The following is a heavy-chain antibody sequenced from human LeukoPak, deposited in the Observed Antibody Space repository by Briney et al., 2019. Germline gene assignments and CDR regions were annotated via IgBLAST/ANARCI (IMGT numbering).Heavy chain of an antibody. CDR2: IIPIFGTA. D-gene: IGHD1-14*01. Sequence: ASVKVSCKASGGTFTNYAVSWVRQAPGQGLEWMGGIIPIFGTANYAQKVQGRVTITTAESTSTAYLELSSLRSEDTAVYYCVRAEGSAFDIWGQGTMVTVSS. V-gene: IGHV1-69*05. J-gene: IGHJ3*02. CDR1: GGTFTNYA. CDR3: VRAEGSAFDI.